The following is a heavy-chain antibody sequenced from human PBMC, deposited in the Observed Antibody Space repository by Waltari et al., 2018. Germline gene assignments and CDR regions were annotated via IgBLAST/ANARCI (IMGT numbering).Heavy chain of an antibody. CDR1: GASMSSTDW. V-gene: IGHV4-4*02. CDR2: VQYSGRS. D-gene: IGHD2-15*01. CDR3: ARDRGRGIYLDT. Sequence: QLQLQESGPGLVKPSGTLSLRCTVSGASMSSTDWWSWVRQSPQKGLEWIGQVQYSGRSNYNPSFASRVTVSIDTSNNQFTLKLTSATAADTAMYYCARDRGRGIYLDTWGPGMQVTVSP. J-gene: IGHJ5*02.